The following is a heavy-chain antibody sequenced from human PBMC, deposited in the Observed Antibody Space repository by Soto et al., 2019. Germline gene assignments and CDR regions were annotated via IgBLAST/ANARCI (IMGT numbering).Heavy chain of an antibody. CDR3: ARNRGYFDSSAYYHWLDP. J-gene: IGHJ5*02. D-gene: IGHD3-22*01. CDR1: GASISDYH. Sequence: LSLTCSVSGASISDYHWTWMRQPAGKGLEWIGHIYTSGTTSYNASLKSRVTMSVDSSKNQLSLKLTSVTAADTAVYYCARNRGYFDSSAYYHWLDPWGQGTLVTVSS. CDR2: IYTSGTT. V-gene: IGHV4-4*07.